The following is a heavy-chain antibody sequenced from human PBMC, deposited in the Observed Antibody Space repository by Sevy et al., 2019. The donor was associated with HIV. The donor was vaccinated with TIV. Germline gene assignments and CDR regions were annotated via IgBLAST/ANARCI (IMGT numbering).Heavy chain of an antibody. D-gene: IGHD6-13*01. Sequence: GGSLRLSCVASGFTLNNYSMHWVRQAPGKGLEWVANINQDGGVTYYVDSVRGRFTISRDNGRNLVFLQMNSLRVDDTALYFCVRAIAKDGSFWGQGPLVTVSS. V-gene: IGHV3-7*01. CDR3: VRAIAKDGSF. CDR2: INQDGGVT. CDR1: GFTLNNYS. J-gene: IGHJ4*02.